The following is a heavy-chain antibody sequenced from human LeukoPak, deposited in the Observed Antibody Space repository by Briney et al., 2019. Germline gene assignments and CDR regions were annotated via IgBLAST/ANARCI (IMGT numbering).Heavy chain of an antibody. CDR2: IIPIFGTA. CDR1: GGTFSGYA. V-gene: IGHV1-69*05. J-gene: IGHJ4*02. CDR3: ALKITYYYDSSGYYSEYYFDY. Sequence: SVKVSCKASGGTFSGYAISWVRQAPGQGLEWMGRIIPIFGTANYAQKFQGRVTITTDESTSTAYMELSSLRSEDTAVYYCALKITYYYDSSGYYSEYYFDYWGQGTLVTVSS. D-gene: IGHD3-22*01.